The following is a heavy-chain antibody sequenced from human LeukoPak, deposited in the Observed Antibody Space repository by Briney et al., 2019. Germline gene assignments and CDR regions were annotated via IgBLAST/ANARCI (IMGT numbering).Heavy chain of an antibody. Sequence: GGSLRLSCAASKFTFSRYKMNWVRQAPGKGLEWVSSISSSGSYIDYADSVKGRFNISRDNANNSVYLQMDSLRAEDTAVYYCARLMVRGVTWGSPLDYWGQGILVTVPS. D-gene: IGHD3-10*01. CDR1: KFTFSRYK. J-gene: IGHJ4*02. CDR3: ARLMVRGVTWGSPLDY. V-gene: IGHV3-21*01. CDR2: ISSSGSYI.